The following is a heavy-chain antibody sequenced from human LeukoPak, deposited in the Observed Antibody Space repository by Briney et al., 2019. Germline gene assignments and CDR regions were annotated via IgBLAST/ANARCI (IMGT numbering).Heavy chain of an antibody. D-gene: IGHD6-13*01. CDR1: GFTFSSYS. CDR2: IRSSSSYI. J-gene: IGHJ4*02. CDR3: ARDRFGSYSSSWTDY. V-gene: IGHV3-21*01. Sequence: GGSLRLSCAASGFTFSSYSMNWVRQAPGKGLEWVSSIRSSSSYIYYADSVKGRFTISRDNAKNSLYLQMNSLRAEDTAVYYCARDRFGSYSSSWTDYWGQGTLVTVSS.